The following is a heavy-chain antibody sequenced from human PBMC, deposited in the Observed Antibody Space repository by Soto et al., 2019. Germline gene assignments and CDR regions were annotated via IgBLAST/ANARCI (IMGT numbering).Heavy chain of an antibody. D-gene: IGHD2-2*01. J-gene: IGHJ4*02. Sequence: QVQLQESGPGLVKPSQTLSLTCTVSGGSISSGDYYWSWIRQPPGKGLEWIGYIYYSGSTYYNPSLKSRVTISVDTSKNQFSLKLSSVTAADTAVYYCARERFHCISTSCYADSFVYWGQGTLVTVSS. CDR2: IYYSGST. CDR1: GGSISSGDYY. V-gene: IGHV4-30-4*01. CDR3: ARERFHCISTSCYADSFVY.